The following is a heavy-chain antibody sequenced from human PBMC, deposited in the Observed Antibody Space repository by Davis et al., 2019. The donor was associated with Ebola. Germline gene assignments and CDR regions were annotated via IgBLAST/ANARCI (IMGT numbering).Heavy chain of an antibody. CDR2: INGDGSTT. CDR1: GFTFSSHW. CDR3: ARTTFLDY. J-gene: IGHJ4*02. Sequence: GESLKISCAASGFTFSSHWIHWVRQAPGKGLVWVSRINGDGSTTGYADSVKGRFTTSRDNAKNTLYLQMNSLRAEDTAVYYCARTTFLDYWGQGTLVTVSS. D-gene: IGHD2/OR15-2a*01. V-gene: IGHV3-74*01.